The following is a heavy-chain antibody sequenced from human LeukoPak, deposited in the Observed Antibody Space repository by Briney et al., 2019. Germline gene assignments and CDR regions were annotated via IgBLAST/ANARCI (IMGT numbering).Heavy chain of an antibody. CDR2: ISSNGGST. CDR3: ARGIVGATLRTLGY. V-gene: IGHV3-64*01. Sequence: GGSLRLSCAASGFTFSSYAMHWVRQAPGKGLEYVSAISSNGGSTYYANSVKGRFTISRDNSKNTLYLQMGSLRAEDMAVYYCARGIVGATLRTLGYWGQGTLVTASS. CDR1: GFTFSSYA. J-gene: IGHJ4*02. D-gene: IGHD1-26*01.